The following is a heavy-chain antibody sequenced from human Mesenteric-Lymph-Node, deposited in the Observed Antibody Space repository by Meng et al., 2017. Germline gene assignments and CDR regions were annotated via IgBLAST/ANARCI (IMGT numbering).Heavy chain of an antibody. V-gene: IGHV1-46*01. CDR2: INPSGGST. CDR3: AEAPYYYDSSGGNFDY. CDR1: GYTFTSYY. Sequence: ASVKVSCKASGYTFTSYYMHWVRQAPGQGLEWMGIINPSGGSTSYAQKFQGRVTMTRDTSTSTVYMELSSLRSEDTAVYYCAEAPYYYDSSGGNFDYWGQGTLVTVSS. J-gene: IGHJ4*02. D-gene: IGHD3-22*01.